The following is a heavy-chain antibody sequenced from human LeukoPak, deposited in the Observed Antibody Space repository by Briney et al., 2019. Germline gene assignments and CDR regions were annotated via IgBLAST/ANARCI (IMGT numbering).Heavy chain of an antibody. D-gene: IGHD2-2*01. J-gene: IGHJ5*02. CDR1: GFTFSSYS. CDR2: ISSLSHI. CDR3: ARDGSDCSSTSCFKGWFDP. V-gene: IGHV3-21*01. Sequence: PGGSLKLSCAASGFTFSSYSMNWVRQAPGKGLEWVSSISSLSHISYADSVKGRFTISRDNATNSLYLQMSSLRAEDTAVYYCARDGSDCSSTSCFKGWFDPWGQGTLVTVSS.